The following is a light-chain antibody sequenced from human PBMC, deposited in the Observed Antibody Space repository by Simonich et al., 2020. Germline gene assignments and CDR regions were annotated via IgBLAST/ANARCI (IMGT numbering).Light chain of an antibody. CDR2: EDN. CDR1: SGSIASNY. Sequence: NFMLTQPHSVSESPGKTVTISCTRSSGSIASNYVQWYQQRPGRAPTTVIYEDNQRPSGVPDRFSGSIDSSSNSASLTSSGLKTEDEADYYCQSYDSSNYWVFGGGTKLTVL. CDR3: QSYDSSNYWV. J-gene: IGLJ3*02. V-gene: IGLV6-57*03.